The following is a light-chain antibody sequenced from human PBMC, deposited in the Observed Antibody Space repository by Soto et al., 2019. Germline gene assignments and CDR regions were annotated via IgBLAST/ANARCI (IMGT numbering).Light chain of an antibody. CDR2: YAS. CDR1: QRSSTY. Sequence: DIQMTQPSTLSASVGDRVTLHCRPSQRSSTYLAWYQQKPGKAPKVLIYYASNLESGVPSRFSGGGSGTEFTLTISSLQPDDFATYYCQQYYIYSYTFGQGTKLDIK. V-gene: IGKV1-5*01. CDR3: QQYYIYSYT. J-gene: IGKJ2*01.